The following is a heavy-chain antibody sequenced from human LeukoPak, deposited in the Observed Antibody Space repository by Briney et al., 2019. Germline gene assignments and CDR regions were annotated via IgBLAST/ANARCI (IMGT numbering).Heavy chain of an antibody. CDR3: AKGILRFLEWCFDY. V-gene: IGHV3-66*01. D-gene: IGHD3-3*01. J-gene: IGHJ4*02. CDR1: GFMVGHKY. Sequence: GGSLRLSCAASGFMVGHKYMSWVRQAPGKGLEWLSIIYAGGNTYSADSVKGRFTISRDNSKTTLYLQMNSLRVEDTAVYYCAKGILRFLEWCFDYWGQGTLVTVSS. CDR2: IYAGGNT.